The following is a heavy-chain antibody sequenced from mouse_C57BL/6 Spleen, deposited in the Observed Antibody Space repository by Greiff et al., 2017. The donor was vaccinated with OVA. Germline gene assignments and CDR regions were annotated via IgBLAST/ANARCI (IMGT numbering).Heavy chain of an antibody. CDR3: ARWLGAGFAY. J-gene: IGHJ3*01. V-gene: IGHV1-26*01. CDR1: GYTFTDYY. Sequence: VQLQQSGPELVKPGASVKISCKASGYTFTDYYMNWVKQSHGKSLEWIGDINPNNGGTSYNQKFKGKATLTVDKSSSTAYMELRSLTSEDSAVYYCARWLGAGFAYWGQGTLVTVSA. CDR2: INPNNGGT. D-gene: IGHD3-3*01.